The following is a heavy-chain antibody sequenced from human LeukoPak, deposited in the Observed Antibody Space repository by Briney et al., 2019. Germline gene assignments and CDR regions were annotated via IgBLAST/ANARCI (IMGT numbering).Heavy chain of an antibody. CDR3: AKALYLGYYYGSEQVFDY. CDR1: GLSFDNAW. Sequence: PGGSLRLSCAASGLSFDNAWMSWVRQVPGKGLEWVSAISGSGGSTYYADSVKGRFTISRDNSKNTLYLQMNSLRAEDTAVYYCAKALYLGYYYGSEQVFDYWGQGTLVTVSS. D-gene: IGHD3-10*01. CDR2: ISGSGGST. V-gene: IGHV3-23*01. J-gene: IGHJ4*02.